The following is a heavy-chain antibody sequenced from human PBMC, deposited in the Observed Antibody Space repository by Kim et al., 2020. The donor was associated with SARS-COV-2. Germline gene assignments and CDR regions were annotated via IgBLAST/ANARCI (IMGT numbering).Heavy chain of an antibody. CDR2: IYSGGST. Sequence: GGSLRLSCAASGFTVSSNYMSWVRQAPGKGLEWVSVIYSGGSTYYADSVKGRFTISRDNSKNTLYLQMNSLRAEDTAVYYCARGRARSRIQMYSSGWYHPHYYYYYGMDVWGQGTTVTVSS. CDR3: ARGRARSRIQMYSSGWYHPHYYYYYGMDV. J-gene: IGHJ6*02. V-gene: IGHV3-53*01. D-gene: IGHD6-19*01. CDR1: GFTVSSNY.